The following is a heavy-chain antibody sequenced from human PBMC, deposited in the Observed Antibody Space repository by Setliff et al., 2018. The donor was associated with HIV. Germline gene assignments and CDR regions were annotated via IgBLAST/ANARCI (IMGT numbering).Heavy chain of an antibody. V-gene: IGHV4-30-4*08. CDR3: ARFSNTLNWFDP. Sequence: ASETLSLTCTVSGGSINSGHYYWSWIRHHPGKGLEWIGYIYYTGSTYFNPSLKSRLTLSIDTSKNQFSLKLNSVTAADTAVYYCARFSNTLNWFDPWGQGTLVTVSS. J-gene: IGHJ5*02. D-gene: IGHD4-4*01. CDR1: GGSINSGHYY. CDR2: IYYTGST.